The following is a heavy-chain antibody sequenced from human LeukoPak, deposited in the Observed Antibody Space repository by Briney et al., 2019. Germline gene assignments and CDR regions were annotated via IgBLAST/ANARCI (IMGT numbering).Heavy chain of an antibody. D-gene: IGHD3-10*01. J-gene: IGHJ4*02. CDR3: ARSYYSNSGDF. Sequence: SGPTLVNPTQTLTLTCTFSGFSLSPSGVSVGWIRQSPGKALEWLAVIYWDDDKRYSPSLKSRLTITKDTSKSQVVLTMTNMDPVDTATYYCARSYYSNSGDFWGQGTLVTVSS. CDR2: IYWDDDK. V-gene: IGHV2-5*02. CDR1: GFSLSPSGVS.